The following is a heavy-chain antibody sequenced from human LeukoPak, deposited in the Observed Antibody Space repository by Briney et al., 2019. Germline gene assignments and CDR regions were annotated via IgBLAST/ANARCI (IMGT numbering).Heavy chain of an antibody. Sequence: GGSLRLSCAASGVTFSSSAMSCGREAPGDWLESVSVISGSGGSTYYADSVKGRFTISRDNSKNRLYLQMNSLRAEDTAVYYCARERAGIWDSFDYWGQGTLVTVSS. D-gene: IGHD3-10*01. CDR1: GVTFSSSA. CDR2: ISGSGGST. V-gene: IGHV3-23*01. CDR3: ARERAGIWDSFDY. J-gene: IGHJ4*02.